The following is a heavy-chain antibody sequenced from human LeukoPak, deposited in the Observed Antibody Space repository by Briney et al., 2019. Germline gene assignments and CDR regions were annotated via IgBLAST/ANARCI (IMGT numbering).Heavy chain of an antibody. D-gene: IGHD2-21*02. J-gene: IGHJ4*02. V-gene: IGHV3-73*01. CDR3: TRLWGDCGGDCYSHDY. CDR1: GFTFSGSV. CDR2: IRSKANSYAT. Sequence: GGSLRLSCAASGFTFSGSVMHWVRQASGRGLEWVGRIRSKANSYATAYAASVKGRFTISRDDSKNTAYLQMNSLRTEDTAVYYCTRLWGDCGGDCYSHDYWGQGTLVTVSS.